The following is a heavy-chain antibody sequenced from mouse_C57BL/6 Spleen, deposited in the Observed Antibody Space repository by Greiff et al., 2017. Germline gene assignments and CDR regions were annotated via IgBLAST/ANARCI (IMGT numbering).Heavy chain of an antibody. V-gene: IGHV1-22*01. CDR2: INPNNGGT. J-gene: IGHJ2*01. CDR1: GYTFTDYN. CDR3: ARPITTVPYFDY. Sequence: LVEPGASVKMSCKASGYTFTDYNMHWVKQSHGKSLEWIGYINPNNGGTSYNQKFKGKATLTVNKSSSTAYMELRSLTSEDSAVYYCARPITTVPYFDYWGQGTTLTVSS. D-gene: IGHD1-1*01.